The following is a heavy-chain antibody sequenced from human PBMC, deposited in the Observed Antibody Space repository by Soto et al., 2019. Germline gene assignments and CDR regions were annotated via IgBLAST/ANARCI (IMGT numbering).Heavy chain of an antibody. CDR1: AYTFTNYY. J-gene: IGHJ4*02. CDR3: VRSDRSGLGRSEDY. CDR2: INPSGDTT. Sequence: QVHLVQSGAEVKKPGASVKVSCKASAYTFTNYYMHWLRQAPGQGLEWMGTINPSGDTTRYAQKFQGKVTVTRDTSTTTLYRELSSLISEDTAMYYCVRSDRSGLGRSEDYWGQGTLVTVSS. D-gene: IGHD6-19*01. V-gene: IGHV1-46*01.